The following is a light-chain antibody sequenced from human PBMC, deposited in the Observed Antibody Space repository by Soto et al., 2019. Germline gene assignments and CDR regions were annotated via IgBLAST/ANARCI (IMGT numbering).Light chain of an antibody. CDR3: QQRSNWLLT. Sequence: EIVLTQSPATLSLSPGERATLSCRASQSVSSYLVWYQHKPGQAPRLLIYDASNRATGIPARFSGSGSGTDFTLTISSLEPEDFAVYYCQQRSNWLLTFGGGTKVEIK. J-gene: IGKJ4*01. CDR1: QSVSSY. CDR2: DAS. V-gene: IGKV3-11*01.